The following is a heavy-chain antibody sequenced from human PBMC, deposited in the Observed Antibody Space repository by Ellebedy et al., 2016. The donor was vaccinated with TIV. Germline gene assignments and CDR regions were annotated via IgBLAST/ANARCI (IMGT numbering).Heavy chain of an antibody. Sequence: SETLSLTCTVSGGSVSSGSHYWNWIRQPPGKGLEWIGYSYYIGTTNYNPSLKSRVTISDDTSKNQFSLRLSSVTAADTAVYYCAGGSYTPYGMDVWGRGTTVIVSS. CDR2: SYYIGTT. CDR1: GGSVSSGSHY. CDR3: AGGSYTPYGMDV. V-gene: IGHV4-61*01. D-gene: IGHD1-26*01. J-gene: IGHJ6*02.